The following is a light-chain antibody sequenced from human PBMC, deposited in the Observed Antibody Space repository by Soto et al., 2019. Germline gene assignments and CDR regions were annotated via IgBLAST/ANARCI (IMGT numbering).Light chain of an antibody. CDR3: QQRSNWPPLT. Sequence: IQMTQSPSSLSASTDDTAMITCRASQGISNWLTWYQQKPGKAPKLLIYAASSLQSGVPSRFSGSGSGTDFTLTISSLEPEDFAVYYCQQRSNWPPLTFGQGTRLEFK. CDR1: QGISNW. CDR2: AAS. V-gene: IGKV1-12*01. J-gene: IGKJ5*01.